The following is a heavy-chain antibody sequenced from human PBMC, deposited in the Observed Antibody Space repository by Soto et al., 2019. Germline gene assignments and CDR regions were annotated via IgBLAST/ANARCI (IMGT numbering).Heavy chain of an antibody. CDR3: ARGAAYWGGDCYRSELDY. CDR2: IIPIFGTA. D-gene: IGHD2-21*02. CDR1: GGTFSSYA. Sequence: QVQLVQSGAEVKKPGSSVKVSCKASGGTFSSYAISWVRQAPGQGLEWMGGIIPIFGTANYAQKVQGRVTITADESTSTADMELSSRRSEDTAVYYCARGAAYWGGDCYRSELDYGGQGTLVTVSS. V-gene: IGHV1-69*01. J-gene: IGHJ4*02.